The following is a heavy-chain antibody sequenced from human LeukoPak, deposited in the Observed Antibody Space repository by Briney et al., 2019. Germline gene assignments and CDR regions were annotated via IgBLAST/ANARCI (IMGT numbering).Heavy chain of an antibody. CDR2: SSSGSSTI. CDR1: GFAFSSYS. D-gene: IGHD3-10*01. Sequence: PGRSLRLSCAASGFAFSSYSMNWVGQAPGKGLEWLSYSSSGSSTIYYADSVKGGFTISKDNAKNSLSLQMNSLRAEDTAVYYCARMSSGSYLFDYWGQGTLVPVSS. J-gene: IGHJ4*02. V-gene: IGHV3-48*01. CDR3: ARMSSGSYLFDY.